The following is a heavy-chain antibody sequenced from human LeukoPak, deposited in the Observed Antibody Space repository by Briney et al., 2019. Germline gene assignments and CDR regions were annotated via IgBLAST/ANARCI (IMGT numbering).Heavy chain of an antibody. CDR2: INHSGST. CDR3: ARGPAPGWYYGSGSYYNSGAFDI. V-gene: IGHV4-34*01. CDR1: GVSFSGYY. Sequence: SETLSLTCAVYGVSFSGYYWSWIRQPPGKGLEWIGEINHSGSTNYNPSLKSRVTISVDTSKNQFSLKLSSVTAADTAVYYCARGPAPGWYYGSGSYYNSGAFDIWGQGTMVTVSS. D-gene: IGHD3-10*01. J-gene: IGHJ3*02.